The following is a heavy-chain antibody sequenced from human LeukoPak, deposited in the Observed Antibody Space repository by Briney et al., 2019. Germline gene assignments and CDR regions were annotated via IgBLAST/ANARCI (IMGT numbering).Heavy chain of an antibody. D-gene: IGHD3-3*01. CDR1: GGSFSGYY. J-gene: IGHJ5*02. V-gene: IGHV4-34*01. Sequence: PSETLSLTCAVYGGSFSGYYWSWIRQPPGKGLEWIGEINHSGSTNYNPSLKSRVTISVDTSKNQFSLKLSSVTAADTAVYYCARDPGLRFFNWFDPWGQGTLVTVSS. CDR2: INHSGST. CDR3: ARDPGLRFFNWFDP.